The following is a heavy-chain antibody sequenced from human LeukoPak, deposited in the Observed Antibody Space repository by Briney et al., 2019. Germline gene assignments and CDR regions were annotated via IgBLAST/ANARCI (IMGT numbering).Heavy chain of an antibody. J-gene: IGHJ4*02. D-gene: IGHD3-22*01. CDR3: ARAADSSGYYDY. V-gene: IGHV3-74*01. CDR2: INSDGSST. CDR1: GFTFSSYW. Sequence: GGSLRLSCAASGFTFSSYWMHWVRQAPGKGLVWVSRINSDGSSTSYADSVRGRFTISRDNAKNTLYLQMDSLRAEDTAVYYCARAADSSGYYDYWGQGTLVTVSS.